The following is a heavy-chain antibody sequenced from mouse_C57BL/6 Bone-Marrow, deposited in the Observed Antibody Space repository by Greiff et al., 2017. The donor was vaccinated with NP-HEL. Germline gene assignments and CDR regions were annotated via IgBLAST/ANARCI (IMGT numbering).Heavy chain of an antibody. CDR2: IWRGGST. CDR3: AKTPYYYGRGDAMDY. J-gene: IGHJ4*01. Sequence: VQLMESGPGLVQPSQSLSITCTVSGFSLTSYGVHWVRQSPGKGLEWLGVIWRGGSTDYNAAFMSRLSITKDNSKSQVFFKMNSLQADDTAIYYCAKTPYYYGRGDAMDYWGQGTSVTVSS. CDR1: GFSLTSYG. D-gene: IGHD1-1*01. V-gene: IGHV2-5*01.